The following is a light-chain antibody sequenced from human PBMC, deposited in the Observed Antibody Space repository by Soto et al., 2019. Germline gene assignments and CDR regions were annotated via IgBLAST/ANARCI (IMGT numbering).Light chain of an antibody. CDR1: QSVSSY. J-gene: IGKJ5*01. CDR2: GAS. V-gene: IGKV3-15*01. Sequence: EIVLTHSPATLSLSPCERATLSCSASQSVSSYLAWHQQQPGPAPRLLIYGASIRAPGIPARFSGGGSGTEFTLTITSLQSEDFAFYYCQQYENWPYTFGQGTRLEIK. CDR3: QQYENWPYT.